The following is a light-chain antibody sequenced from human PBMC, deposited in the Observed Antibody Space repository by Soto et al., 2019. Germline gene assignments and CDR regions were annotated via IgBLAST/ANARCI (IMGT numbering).Light chain of an antibody. CDR1: SSNIGAGYD. J-gene: IGLJ7*01. CDR2: GNS. V-gene: IGLV1-40*01. Sequence: QPVLTQPPSVSGAPGQRVTISCTGSSSNIGAGYDVHWYQQLPGTAPKLLIYGNSNRASGVPDRFSGYKSGTSASLAITGLQAEDEADYCCQSYDSSASGSPYVFGSGTQPTVL. CDR3: QSYDSSASGSPYV.